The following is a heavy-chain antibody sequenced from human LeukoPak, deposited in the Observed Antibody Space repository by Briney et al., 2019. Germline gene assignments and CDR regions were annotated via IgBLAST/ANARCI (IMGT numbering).Heavy chain of an antibody. CDR2: IIPIFGTA. V-gene: IGHV1-69*01. CDR1: GGTFSSYA. CDR3: ARGDGYNWSYYFDY. Sequence: ASAKVSRKASGGTFSSYAISWVRQAPGQGLEWMGGIIPIFGTANYAQKFQGRVTITADETTSTAYMEQSSLRSEDTAVYYCARGDGYNWSYYFDYWGQGTLVTVSS. J-gene: IGHJ4*02. D-gene: IGHD5-24*01.